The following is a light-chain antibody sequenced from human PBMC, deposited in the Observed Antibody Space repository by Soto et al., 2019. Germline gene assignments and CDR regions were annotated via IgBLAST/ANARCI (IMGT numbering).Light chain of an antibody. J-gene: IGKJ1*01. V-gene: IGKV1-5*01. CDR1: QTISSW. CDR3: QQYNSYS. CDR2: DSS. Sequence: DIQMTKSPFTLSASVGDRVTITCRASQTISSWLAWYQQKTGRAPKLLIYDSSSLESGVPSRFSGSGSGTEFTLTISSLQPDDFATYYCQQYNSYSFGQGTKVDI.